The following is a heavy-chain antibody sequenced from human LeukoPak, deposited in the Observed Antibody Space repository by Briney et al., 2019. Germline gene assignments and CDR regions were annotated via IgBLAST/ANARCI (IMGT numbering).Heavy chain of an antibody. CDR3: SRQTTAYDILTGYMWNWFDP. J-gene: IGHJ5*02. V-gene: IGHV4-39*01. Sequence: PSETLSLTCTVSGGSISSSSYYWGWIRQPPGKGLEWIGSIYYSGSTYYNPSLKSRVTISVDTSKNQFSLKLSSVTAADTAVYFCSRQTTAYDILTGYMWNWFDPWGQGTLVTVSS. CDR1: GGSISSSSYY. D-gene: IGHD3-9*01. CDR2: IYYSGST.